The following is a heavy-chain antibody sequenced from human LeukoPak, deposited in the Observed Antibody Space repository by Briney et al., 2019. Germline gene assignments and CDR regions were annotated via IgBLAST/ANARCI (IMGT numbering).Heavy chain of an antibody. D-gene: IGHD6-13*01. CDR1: GFTFSVYY. Sequence: GGSLRLSCAASGFTFSVYYMSWIRQAPGKGLEWVSYISSSGSTIYYADSVKGRFTISRDNAKNSLYLQMNSLRAEDTAVYYCARDLPPSGIAAAGTSWWGQGTLVTVSS. J-gene: IGHJ4*02. V-gene: IGHV3-11*01. CDR2: ISSSGSTI. CDR3: ARDLPPSGIAAAGTSW.